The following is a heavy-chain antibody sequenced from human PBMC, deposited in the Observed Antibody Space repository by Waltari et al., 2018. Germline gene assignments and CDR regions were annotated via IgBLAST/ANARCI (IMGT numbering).Heavy chain of an antibody. D-gene: IGHD2-15*01. CDR2: INSDGSST. V-gene: IGHV3-74*01. CDR3: ARDRGGHLVVTPALLKDAFDI. J-gene: IGHJ3*02. CDR1: GFTFSSYW. Sequence: EVQLVESGGGLVQPGGSLRLSCAASGFTFSSYWMHWVRQAPGKGLVWVSRINSDGSSTSYADSVKGRFTISRDNAKNTLYLQMNSLRAEDTAVYYCARDRGGHLVVTPALLKDAFDIWGQGTMVTVSS.